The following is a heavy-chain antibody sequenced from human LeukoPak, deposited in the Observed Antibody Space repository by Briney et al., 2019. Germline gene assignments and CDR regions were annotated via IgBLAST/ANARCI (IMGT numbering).Heavy chain of an antibody. CDR2: MNPNSGNT. CDR3: ARGAMVRGVIGY. V-gene: IGHV1-8*01. D-gene: IGHD3-10*01. Sequence: ASVKVSCKASGYTFTSYDINWVRQATGQGLEWMGWMNPNSGNTNYAQKLQGRVTMTTDTSTSTAYMELRSLRSDDTAVYYCARGAMVRGVIGYWGQGTLVTVSS. CDR1: GYTFTSYD. J-gene: IGHJ4*02.